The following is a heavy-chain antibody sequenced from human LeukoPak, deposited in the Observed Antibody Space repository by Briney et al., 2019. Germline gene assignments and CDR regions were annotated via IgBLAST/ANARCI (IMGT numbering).Heavy chain of an antibody. D-gene: IGHD3-10*01. CDR3: ARDSWDYYGSGSYYRNYYYYGMDV. CDR2: IKQVGSEK. J-gene: IGHJ6*04. V-gene: IGHV3-7*03. Sequence: GGSLRLSCAASGFTFSSNWMSSVRHAPGKGLGWVANIKQVGSEKYYVDSVKGRFTISRDNAKNSLYLQMNSLRAEDTAVYYCARDSWDYYGSGSYYRNYYYYGMDVGGKGTTVTVS. CDR1: GFTFSSNW.